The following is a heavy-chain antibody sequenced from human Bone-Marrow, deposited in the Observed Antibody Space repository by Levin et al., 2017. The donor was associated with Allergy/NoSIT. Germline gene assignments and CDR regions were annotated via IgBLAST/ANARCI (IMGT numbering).Heavy chain of an antibody. Sequence: GGSLRLSCAASGFTFDDYAMHWVRQAPGKGLEWVSEISWNSGSIGYADSVKGRFTISRDNAKNSLYLQMNSLRAEDTALYYCAKDISGGGYCSSISCFPLGMDGWGQGTTVTVSS. CDR3: AKDISGGGYCSSISCFPLGMDG. J-gene: IGHJ6*02. V-gene: IGHV3-9*01. CDR2: ISWNSGSI. D-gene: IGHD2-2*01. CDR1: GFTFDDYA.